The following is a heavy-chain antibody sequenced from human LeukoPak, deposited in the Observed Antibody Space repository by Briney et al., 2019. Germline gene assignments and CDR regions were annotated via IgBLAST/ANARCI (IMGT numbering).Heavy chain of an antibody. J-gene: IGHJ4*02. CDR2: ISYDGSNK. D-gene: IGHD3-10*01. V-gene: IGHV3-30*18. Sequence: PGRSLTLSCAASGFSFSIYGMHWVRQASGKGLEWVTVISYDGSNKYYADSVKGRFTISRDNSKNTLYLQMNSLRAEDTAVYYCAKDLWFGELPVGYFDYWGQGTLVTVSS. CDR1: GFSFSIYG. CDR3: AKDLWFGELPVGYFDY.